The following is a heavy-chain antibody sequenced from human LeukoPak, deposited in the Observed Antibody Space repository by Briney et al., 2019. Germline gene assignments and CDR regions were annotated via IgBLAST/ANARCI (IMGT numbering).Heavy chain of an antibody. CDR2: INPNSGGT. Sequence: ASVTVSCMSSGYTFTGYYMHWVRQAPGQGLEWMGWINPNSGGTNYAQKFQGRVTMTRDTSISTAYMELSRLRSDDTAVYYCARDSDYYMDVWGKGTTVTVSS. V-gene: IGHV1-2*02. J-gene: IGHJ6*03. CDR1: GYTFTGYY. CDR3: ARDSDYYMDV.